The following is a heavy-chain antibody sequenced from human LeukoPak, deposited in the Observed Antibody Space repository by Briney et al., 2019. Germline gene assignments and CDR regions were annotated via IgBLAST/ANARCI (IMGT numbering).Heavy chain of an antibody. D-gene: IGHD6-19*01. CDR2: MSYSGNS. CDR3: ARNGGGWSFDY. J-gene: IGHJ4*02. V-gene: IGHV4-59*08. CDR1: GGSISTYY. Sequence: SETLSLTCTVSGGSISTYYWSWIRQSPGKGLEWIGYMSYSGNSNYSPSLESRVTVSVDTSKNQFSLKLTSVTAAGTAVCYCARNGGGWSFDYWGQGTLVTVSS.